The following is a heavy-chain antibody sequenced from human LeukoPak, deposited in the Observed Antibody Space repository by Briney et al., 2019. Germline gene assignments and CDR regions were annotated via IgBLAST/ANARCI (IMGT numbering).Heavy chain of an antibody. J-gene: IGHJ1*01. CDR3: AKGPAVVQRWLQSQPGEYFQH. D-gene: IGHD5-24*01. CDR1: GFTFSSYA. V-gene: IGHV3-23*01. CDR2: ISGSGGST. Sequence: PGGSLRLSCAASGFTFSSYAMSWVRQAPGKGLEWVSAISGSGGSTYYADSVKGRFTISRDNSKNTLYLQMNSLRAEETAVYYCAKGPAVVQRWLQSQPGEYFQHWGQGTLVTVSS.